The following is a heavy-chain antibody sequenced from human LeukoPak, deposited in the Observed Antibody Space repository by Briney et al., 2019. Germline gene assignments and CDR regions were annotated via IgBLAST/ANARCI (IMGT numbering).Heavy chain of an antibody. CDR2: IKQDGSET. V-gene: IGHV3-7*01. D-gene: IGHD4-17*01. J-gene: IGHJ3*02. CDR3: ARYGLGDTFDI. Sequence: GGSLRLSCAASGFTVSSNYMSWVRQAPGEGLEWVASIKQDGSETRYVDSVKGRFTIFRDNTKTSLYLQMNSLRAEDTAVYYCARYGLGDTFDIWGQGTVVTVSS. CDR1: GFTVSSNY.